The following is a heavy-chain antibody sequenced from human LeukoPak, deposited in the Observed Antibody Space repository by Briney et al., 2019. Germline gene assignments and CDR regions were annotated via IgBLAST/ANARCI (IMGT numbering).Heavy chain of an antibody. CDR2: IIPIIGIT. CDR3: AREQSRYYFDY. CDR1: GGTFSSDA. D-gene: IGHD1-14*01. J-gene: IGHJ4*02. Sequence: ASVKVSCKASGGTFSSDAISWVRQAPGQGLDWMGRIIPIIGITNYAQKFQGRVTITADKSTSTAYMELSSLRSEDTAVYHCAREQSRYYFDYWGQGALVTVSS. V-gene: IGHV1-69*04.